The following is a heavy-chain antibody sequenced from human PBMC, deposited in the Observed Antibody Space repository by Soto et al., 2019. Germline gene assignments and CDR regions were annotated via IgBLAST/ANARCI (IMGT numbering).Heavy chain of an antibody. CDR1: GYTFTSYT. Sequence: QVQLVQSGAEVKKPGASVKVSCKASGYTFTSYTMHWVRQAPGQRLEWMGWINAGNGNTKYSQKFQGRVTITRDTSASTAYMELSSLRSEDTAVYYCARGYGGPIGWFDPWGQGTLVTVSS. D-gene: IGHD3-16*01. CDR3: ARGYGGPIGWFDP. V-gene: IGHV1-3*01. CDR2: INAGNGNT. J-gene: IGHJ5*02.